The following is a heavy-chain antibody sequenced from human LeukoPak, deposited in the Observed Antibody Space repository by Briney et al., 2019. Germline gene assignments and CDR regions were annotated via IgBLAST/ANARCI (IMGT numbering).Heavy chain of an antibody. Sequence: GASVKVSCKVSGYTLTELSMHWVRQAPGQGLEWMGGIIPIFGTANYAQKFQGRVTITADESTSTAYMELSSLRSDDTAVYYCARVSPSPPYVQLWTNYYYGMDVWGQGTTVTVSS. CDR1: GYTLTELS. V-gene: IGHV1-69*13. CDR2: IIPIFGTA. CDR3: ARVSPSPPYVQLWTNYYYGMDV. J-gene: IGHJ6*02. D-gene: IGHD5-18*01.